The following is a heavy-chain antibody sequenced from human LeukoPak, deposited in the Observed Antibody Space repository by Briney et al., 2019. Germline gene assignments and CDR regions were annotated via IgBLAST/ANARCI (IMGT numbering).Heavy chain of an antibody. D-gene: IGHD3-16*02. Sequence: GGSLRLSCAASGFTFSSYWMHWVRQAPGKGLMWVSRIDSDGSETSYADSVEGRFTISRDNAKNTLYLQMNSLRVEDTAVYYCARVDVWGSFRSHYWGQGTLVTVST. CDR1: GFTFSSYW. CDR2: IDSDGSET. J-gene: IGHJ4*02. CDR3: ARVDVWGSFRSHY. V-gene: IGHV3-74*01.